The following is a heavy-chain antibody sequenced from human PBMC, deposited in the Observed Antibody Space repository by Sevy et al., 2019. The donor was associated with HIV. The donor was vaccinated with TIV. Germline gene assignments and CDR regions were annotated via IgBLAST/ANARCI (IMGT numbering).Heavy chain of an antibody. CDR2: IYSSGST. D-gene: IGHD3-3*01. CDR3: ARDTLNCRSGNCVNQLFDY. V-gene: IGHV4-4*07. J-gene: IGHJ4*02. Sequence: LLQLPETLSLTCSVSGGSISTQYWSWIRQPAGKGLEWIWRIYSSGSTKYNPSLKGRINMSVDMSRNQVSLNLISVTAADTAVYYCARDTLNCRSGNCVNQLFDYWGRGILVTVSS. CDR1: GGSISTQY.